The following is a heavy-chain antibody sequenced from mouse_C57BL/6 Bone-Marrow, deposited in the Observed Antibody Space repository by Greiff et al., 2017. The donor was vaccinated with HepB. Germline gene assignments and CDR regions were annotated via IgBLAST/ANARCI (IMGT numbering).Heavy chain of an antibody. D-gene: IGHD1-1*01. V-gene: IGHV1-66*01. CDR1: GYSFTSYY. CDR3: ARRDYGSFDY. CDR2: IYPGSGNT. J-gene: IGHJ2*01. Sequence: QVQLQQSGPELVKPGASVKISCKASGYSFTSYYIHWVKQRPGQGLEWIGWIYPGSGNTKYNEKFKGKATLTADTSSSTAYMQLSSLTSEDSAVYYCARRDYGSFDYWGQGTTLTVSS.